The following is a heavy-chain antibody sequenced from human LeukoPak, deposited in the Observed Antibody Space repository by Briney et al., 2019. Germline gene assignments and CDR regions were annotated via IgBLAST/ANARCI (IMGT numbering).Heavy chain of an antibody. Sequence: ASVKVSCKASGYSHTSDWMHWVRQAPGQGLEWMGAINSGSGSVSHAQKLQGRVTMTRDTATSTVYMELSSLRSEDTAVYYCATSGSYGPALSFDYWGQGTLVTVSS. CDR1: GYSHTSDW. CDR2: INSGSGSV. D-gene: IGHD1-26*01. J-gene: IGHJ4*02. V-gene: IGHV1-46*01. CDR3: ATSGSYGPALSFDY.